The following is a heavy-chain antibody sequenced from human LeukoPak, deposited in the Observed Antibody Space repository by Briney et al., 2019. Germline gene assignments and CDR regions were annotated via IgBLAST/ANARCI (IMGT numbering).Heavy chain of an antibody. CDR3: ATGVNFDY. V-gene: IGHV1-2*02. J-gene: IGHJ4*02. CDR2: INPNSGDT. CDR1: GTTFSGYY. Sequence: ASVKVSCKASGTTFSGYYIHWVRRAPGQGLELMGWINPNSGDTNYAQKFQGRVTMNRDTSITTAYMEVSSLRSDDTAIFCCATGVNFDYWGQGTLVSVSS.